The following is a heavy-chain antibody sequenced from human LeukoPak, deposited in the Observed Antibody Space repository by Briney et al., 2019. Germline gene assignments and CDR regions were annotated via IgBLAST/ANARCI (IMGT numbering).Heavy chain of an antibody. CDR1: GYRFTSYW. CDR2: IYPGDSDT. Sequence: GESLKISCKGSGYRFTSYWIGWVRQMPGKGLEWMGIIYPGDSDTRYSPSFQGQVTIAADKSISTAYLQWSSLKAWDTAMYYCARHSYYYHSSGYYGYWGRGTLVSVSS. D-gene: IGHD3-22*01. J-gene: IGHJ4*02. V-gene: IGHV5-51*01. CDR3: ARHSYYYHSSGYYGY.